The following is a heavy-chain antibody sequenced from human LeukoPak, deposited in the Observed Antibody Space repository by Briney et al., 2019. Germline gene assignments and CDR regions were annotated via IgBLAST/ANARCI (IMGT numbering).Heavy chain of an antibody. Sequence: ASETLSLTCTVSGGSTSSYYWSWIRQPPGKGLEWIGYIYYSGSTNYNPSLKGRVTISVDTSKNQFSLKLSSVTAADTAVYYCARDPSGGYDYVWGSYRPPGYFDYWGQGTLVTVSS. J-gene: IGHJ4*02. V-gene: IGHV4-59*01. D-gene: IGHD3-16*02. CDR3: ARDPSGGYDYVWGSYRPPGYFDY. CDR2: IYYSGST. CDR1: GGSTSSYY.